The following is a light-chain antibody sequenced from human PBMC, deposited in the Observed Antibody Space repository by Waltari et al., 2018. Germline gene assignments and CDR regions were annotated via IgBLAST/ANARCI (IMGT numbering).Light chain of an antibody. J-gene: IGKJ4*01. CDR3: QQANSFPLT. V-gene: IGKV1-12*01. Sequence: DIQMTQSRFSVSASVGDRVTITCRASQGISTWVAWYQQKPGLAPKLLIHSASYLQSGVPSRFSGSASGADLTLTITDVQPEDFATYYCQQANSFPLTFGGGTRVDIK. CDR2: SAS. CDR1: QGISTW.